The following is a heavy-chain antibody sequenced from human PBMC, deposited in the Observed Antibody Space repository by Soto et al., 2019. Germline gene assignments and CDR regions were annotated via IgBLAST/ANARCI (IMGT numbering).Heavy chain of an antibody. V-gene: IGHV3-21*01. CDR3: ARGPPAAIFGWFDP. D-gene: IGHD2-2*01. J-gene: IGHJ5*02. Sequence: GESPKISCAASGFTFSSYSMNWVRQAPGKGLEWVSSISSSSSYIYYADSVKGRFTISRDNAKNSLYLQMNSLRAEDTAVYYCARGPPAAIFGWFDPWGQGTLVTVSS. CDR1: GFTFSSYS. CDR2: ISSSSSYI.